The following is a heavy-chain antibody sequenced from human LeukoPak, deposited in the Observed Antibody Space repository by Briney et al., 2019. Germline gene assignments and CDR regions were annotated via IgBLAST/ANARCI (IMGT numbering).Heavy chain of an antibody. CDR3: AKDREEYGTYYYYYMDV. V-gene: IGHV3-33*06. D-gene: IGHD1-14*01. Sequence: TGGSLRLSCAASGFTFSSYGMHWVRQAPGKGLEWVAVIWYDGSNKYYADSVKGRFTISRDNSKNTLYLQMNSLRAEDTAVYYCAKDREEYGTYYYYYMDVWGKGTTVTVSS. CDR2: IWYDGSNK. CDR1: GFTFSSYG. J-gene: IGHJ6*03.